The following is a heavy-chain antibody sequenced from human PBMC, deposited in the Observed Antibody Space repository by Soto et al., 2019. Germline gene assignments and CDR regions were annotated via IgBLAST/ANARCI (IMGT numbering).Heavy chain of an antibody. CDR3: AKDRGSGSYAANYYYYGMDV. CDR2: INWNSGSI. J-gene: IGHJ6*02. D-gene: IGHD3-10*01. V-gene: IGHV3-9*01. Sequence: EEQLVESGGGLVQPGRSLRLSCAASGFTFDDYAMHWVRQAPGKGLEWVSGINWNSGSIGYADSVKGRFTISRDNAKTSLYLQMNSLRDEDTALYYCAKDRGSGSYAANYYYYGMDVWVQGTTVTVSS. CDR1: GFTFDDYA.